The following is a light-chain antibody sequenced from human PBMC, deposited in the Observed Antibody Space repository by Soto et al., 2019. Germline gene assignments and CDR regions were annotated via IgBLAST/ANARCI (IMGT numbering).Light chain of an antibody. CDR1: QRIGRW. Sequence: DIQMTHSPSTLSASVGYSVTITCRASQRIGRWLAWYQQKPGKAPKLLIYDASTLQSGVPSRFSGSGSGTEFTLNITSLQADDFAPDYCQQSNYYSSNTLLRGTLLEL. J-gene: IGKJ2*01. V-gene: IGKV1-5*01. CDR3: QQSNYYSSNT. CDR2: DAS.